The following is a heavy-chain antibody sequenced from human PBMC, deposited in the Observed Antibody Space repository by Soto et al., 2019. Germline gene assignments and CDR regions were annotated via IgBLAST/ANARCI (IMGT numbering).Heavy chain of an antibody. CDR3: ARDSKTNDYIWGSYRYLFDY. J-gene: IGHJ4*02. D-gene: IGHD3-16*02. CDR2: ISSSSSYI. Sequence: PGGSLRLSCAASGFTLRSYRMNWVRQAPGKGLEWVSSISSSSSYIYYADSVRGRFTISRDNAKNSLYLQMNSLRAEDTAVYYCARDSKTNDYIWGSYRYLFDYWGQGTLVTVSS. V-gene: IGHV3-21*01. CDR1: GFTLRSYR.